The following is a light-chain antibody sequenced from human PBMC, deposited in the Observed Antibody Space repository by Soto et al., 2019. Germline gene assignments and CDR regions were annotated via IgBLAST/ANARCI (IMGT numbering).Light chain of an antibody. CDR3: QQYGTSPLYT. CDR1: QSVSSNY. J-gene: IGKJ2*01. CDR2: GAS. Sequence: EIVLTQSPDTLSLSPGESATLSCRASQSVSSNYLAWYQQKPGQAPRLLIYGASSRATGIPDRFSGSGSGTDFTLTISRLEPEDFAVYYCQQYGTSPLYTFGQGTKLEIK. V-gene: IGKV3-20*01.